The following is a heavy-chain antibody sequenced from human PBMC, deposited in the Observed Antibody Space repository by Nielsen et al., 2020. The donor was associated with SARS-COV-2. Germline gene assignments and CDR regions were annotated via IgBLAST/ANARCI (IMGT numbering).Heavy chain of an antibody. Sequence: GESLKISCAASGFTFSSYSMNWVRQAPGKGLEWVSYISSSSSTIYYADSVKGRFTISRDNSKNTLYLQMNSLRAEDTAVYYCAKDSVRTYYDFWSGPDTFDIWGQGTMVTVSS. CDR3: AKDSVRTYYDFWSGPDTFDI. CDR2: ISSSSSTI. D-gene: IGHD3-3*01. CDR1: GFTFSSYS. V-gene: IGHV3-48*01. J-gene: IGHJ3*02.